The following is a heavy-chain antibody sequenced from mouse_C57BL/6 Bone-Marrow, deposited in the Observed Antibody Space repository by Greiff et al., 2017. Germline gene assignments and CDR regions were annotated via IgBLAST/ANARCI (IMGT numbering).Heavy chain of an antibody. CDR3: ARGDDYDVDWYFDV. V-gene: IGHV1-82*01. J-gene: IGHJ1*03. CDR2: IYPGDGDT. Sequence: QVQLKESGPELVKPGASVKISCKASGYAFSSSWMNWVKQRPGKGLEWIGRIYPGDGDTNYNGKFKGKATLTADKSSSTAYMQLSSLTSEDSAVYFCARGDDYDVDWYFDVWGTGTTVTVSS. D-gene: IGHD2-4*01. CDR1: GYAFSSSW.